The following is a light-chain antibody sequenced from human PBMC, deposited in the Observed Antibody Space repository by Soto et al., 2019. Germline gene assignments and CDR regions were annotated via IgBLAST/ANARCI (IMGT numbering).Light chain of an antibody. Sequence: DIVLTQSPDSLAVSLGERATINCKSSQSVLYSSNNNNHLNWYQQKPGKAPELLIYAASSLQSGVPSRFSGSGSGTDFTLTISSLQREDFTTYYCQQSFDTPRTFGQGTKVDI. V-gene: IGKV1-39*01. CDR3: QQSFDTPRT. CDR1: QSVLYSSNNNNH. CDR2: AAS. J-gene: IGKJ1*01.